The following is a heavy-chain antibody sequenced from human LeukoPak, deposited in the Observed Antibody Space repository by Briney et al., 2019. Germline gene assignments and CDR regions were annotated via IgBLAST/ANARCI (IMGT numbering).Heavy chain of an antibody. CDR3: AKDPSTLTIRDDY. CDR2: IHPSGTNT. D-gene: IGHD5-24*01. Sequence: PGGSLRLSCAASGFTFGSYGMSWVRQAPGKGLEWASTIHPSGTNTHYADSVKGRFTISRDNSKNKLFLLMSTLRADDTAIYYCAKDPSTLTIRDDYWGQGTLVTVSS. CDR1: GFTFGSYG. V-gene: IGHV3-23*01. J-gene: IGHJ4*02.